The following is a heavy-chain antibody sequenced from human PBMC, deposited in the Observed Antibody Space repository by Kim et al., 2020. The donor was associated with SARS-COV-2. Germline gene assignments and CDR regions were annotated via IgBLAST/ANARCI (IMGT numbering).Heavy chain of an antibody. CDR3: ARGVYRGNGDWFDP. J-gene: IGHJ5*02. Sequence: NPSLKSRVPISVDTSKNQFSLKLSSVTAADTAVYYCARGVYRGNGDWFDPWGQGTLVTVSS. D-gene: IGHD1-26*01. V-gene: IGHV4-34*01.